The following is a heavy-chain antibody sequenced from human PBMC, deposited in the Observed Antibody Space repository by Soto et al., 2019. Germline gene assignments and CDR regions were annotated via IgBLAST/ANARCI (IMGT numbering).Heavy chain of an antibody. D-gene: IGHD6-13*01. CDR3: ARVAGYSSSWYAY. CDR1: GYTFTIYD. Sequence: ASVKVSCKASGYTFTIYDINCVRQSTGQGLEWMGWMNPNSGNTGYAQKFQGSVTMTRNTSISTAYMELSSPRSEDTAVYYCARVAGYSSSWYAYWGQGTLVTVSS. J-gene: IGHJ4*02. V-gene: IGHV1-8*01. CDR2: MNPNSGNT.